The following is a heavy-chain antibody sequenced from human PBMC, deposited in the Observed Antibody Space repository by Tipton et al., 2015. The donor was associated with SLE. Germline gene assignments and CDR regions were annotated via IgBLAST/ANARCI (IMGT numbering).Heavy chain of an antibody. V-gene: IGHV3-9*01. CDR3: AKDLLGRTSRLYFDWLSLPFDS. J-gene: IGHJ4*02. CDR2: IIWDSSRT. Sequence: SLRLSCAASGFTFDDYGMHWVRQVPGRGPEWVSGIIWDSSRTDYAASVKGRFTISRDNAKKSLSLQMNSLRPDDTAFYYCAKDLLGRTSRLYFDWLSLPFDSWGRGIPVTVSS. D-gene: IGHD3-9*01. CDR1: GFTFDDYG.